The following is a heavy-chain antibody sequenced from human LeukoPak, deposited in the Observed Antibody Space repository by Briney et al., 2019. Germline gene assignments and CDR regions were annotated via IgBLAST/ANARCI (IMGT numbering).Heavy chain of an antibody. V-gene: IGHV4-4*07. Sequence: SETLSLTCTVSGGSISSYYWSWIRQPPGKGLEWIGRIYTSGSTNYNPSLKSRVTMSVDTSKNQFSLKLSSVTAADTAVYYCARLAKYCSNTSCHYYFAYWGKGTLVTVPS. CDR1: GGSISSYY. CDR2: IYTSGST. CDR3: ARLAKYCSNTSCHYYFAY. J-gene: IGHJ4*02. D-gene: IGHD2-2*01.